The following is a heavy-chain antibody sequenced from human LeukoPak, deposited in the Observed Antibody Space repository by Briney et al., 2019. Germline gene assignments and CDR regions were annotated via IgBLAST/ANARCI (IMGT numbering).Heavy chain of an antibody. CDR2: ISGSGGST. D-gene: IGHD4-17*01. V-gene: IGHV3-23*01. CDR1: GFTFSSYA. J-gene: IGHJ4*02. Sequence: SGRSLRLSCAASGFTFSSYAMSWVRQAPGKGLEWVSAISGSGGSTYYADSVKGRFTISRDNSKNTLYLQMNSLRAEDTAVYYCAKEETTVTTFGNDYWGQGTLVTVSS. CDR3: AKEETTVTTFGNDY.